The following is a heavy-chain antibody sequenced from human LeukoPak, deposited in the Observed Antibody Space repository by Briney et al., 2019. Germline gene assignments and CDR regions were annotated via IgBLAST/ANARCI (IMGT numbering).Heavy chain of an antibody. CDR2: IYSGGST. Sequence: PGGSLRLSCAASGFTFSRYSMNWVRQAPGKGLEWVSVIYSGGSTYYADSVKGRFTISRDNSKNTLYLQMNSLRAEDTAVYYCAKEWGSGYDYYYYMDVWGKGTTVTISS. CDR1: GFTFSRYS. V-gene: IGHV3-66*01. J-gene: IGHJ6*03. D-gene: IGHD5-12*01. CDR3: AKEWGSGYDYYYYMDV.